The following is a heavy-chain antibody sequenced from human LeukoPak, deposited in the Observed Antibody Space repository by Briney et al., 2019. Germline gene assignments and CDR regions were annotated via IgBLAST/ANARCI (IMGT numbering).Heavy chain of an antibody. CDR2: ISYDGSNK. CDR1: GFTFSSYG. CDR3: AKDSPSRQDDTMIVVVPDDAFDI. V-gene: IGHV3-30*18. Sequence: GSLRLSCAASGFTFSSYGMHWVRQAPGKGLEWVAVISYDGSNKYYADSVKGRFTISRDNSKNTLYLQMNSLRAEDTAVYYCAKDSPSRQDDTMIVVVPDDAFDIWGQGTMVTVSS. D-gene: IGHD3-22*01. J-gene: IGHJ3*02.